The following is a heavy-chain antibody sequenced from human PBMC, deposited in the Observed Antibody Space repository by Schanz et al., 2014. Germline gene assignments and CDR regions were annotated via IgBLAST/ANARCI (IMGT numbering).Heavy chain of an antibody. J-gene: IGHJ4*02. D-gene: IGHD3-22*01. CDR2: ISGGGGSA. V-gene: IGHV3-23*04. CDR3: AKVWGSDYFYPFDY. CDR1: GFTFNNYD. Sequence: EVQLVESGGGLVQPGGSLRLSCAASGFTFNNYDMNWVRLVPGKGLECVSGISGGGGSAYYADSVKGRFTISRDNSKNTLCLQMSSLRAEDTAVYYCAKVWGSDYFYPFDYWGQGTLVTVSS.